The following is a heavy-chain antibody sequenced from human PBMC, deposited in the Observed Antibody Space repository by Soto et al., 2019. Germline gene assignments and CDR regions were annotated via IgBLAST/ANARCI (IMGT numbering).Heavy chain of an antibody. J-gene: IGHJ5*02. CDR2: ISYDGSNK. Sequence: GGSLRVSCAASGFTFSSYGMHWVRQAPGKGLEWVAVISYDGSNKYYADSVKGRFTISRDNSKNTLYLQMNSLRAEDTAVYYCAKAWDPFVVVPAAMAPWFYPWGQGTLVTVSS. CDR3: AKAWDPFVVVPAAMAPWFYP. CDR1: GFTFSSYG. D-gene: IGHD2-2*01. V-gene: IGHV3-30*18.